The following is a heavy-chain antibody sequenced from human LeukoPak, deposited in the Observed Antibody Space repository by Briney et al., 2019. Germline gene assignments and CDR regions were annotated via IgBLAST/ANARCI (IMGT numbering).Heavy chain of an antibody. D-gene: IGHD3-3*02. Sequence: SETLSLTSTVSGGSINHYYWNWIRQPAGKALEWIGHIYASGVTNYNPSLKSRVTMSLRTSKSQFSLKLATVTAADTAVYYCARGVDDISDYFAYWGPGSLVTVSS. CDR2: IYASGVT. J-gene: IGHJ4*02. CDR3: ARGVDDISDYFAY. V-gene: IGHV4-4*07. CDR1: GGSINHYY.